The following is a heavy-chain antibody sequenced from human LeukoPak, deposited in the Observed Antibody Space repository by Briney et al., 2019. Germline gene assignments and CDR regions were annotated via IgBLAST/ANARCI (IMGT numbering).Heavy chain of an antibody. V-gene: IGHV4-34*01. J-gene: IGHJ6*03. CDR1: GGSFSGYY. CDR3: ARGSKGIAVAAYYYYYYMDV. CDR2: INHSGST. D-gene: IGHD6-19*01. Sequence: SETLSLTCAVYGGSFSGYYWSWIRQPPGKGLEWIGEINHSGSTNYNPSLKSRVTISVDTSKNQFSLKLSSVTAADTAVYYCARGSKGIAVAAYYYYYYMDVWGKGTTVTVSS.